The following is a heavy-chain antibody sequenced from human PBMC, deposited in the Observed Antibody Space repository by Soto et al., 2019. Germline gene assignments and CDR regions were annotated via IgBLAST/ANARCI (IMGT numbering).Heavy chain of an antibody. CDR3: ARVTTNALDDYYYGMDV. D-gene: IGHD4-17*01. J-gene: IGHJ6*02. Sequence: GGSLRLSCAASGFTFSIYGMHWVRQAPGKGLEWVAVIWYDGSNKYYADSVKGRFTISRDNSKNTLYLQMNSLRAEDTAVYYCARVTTNALDDYYYGMDVWGQGTTVTVSS. V-gene: IGHV3-33*01. CDR2: IWYDGSNK. CDR1: GFTFSIYG.